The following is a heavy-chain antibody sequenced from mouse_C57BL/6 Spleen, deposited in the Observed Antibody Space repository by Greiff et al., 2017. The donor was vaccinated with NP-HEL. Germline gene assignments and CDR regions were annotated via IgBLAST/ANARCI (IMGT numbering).Heavy chain of an antibody. CDR1: GYTFTSYT. D-gene: IGHD2-3*01. V-gene: IGHV1-4*01. J-gene: IGHJ1*03. Sequence: VQLQQSGAELARPGASVKMSCKASGYTFTSYTMHWVKQRPGQGLEWIGYINPSSGYTKYNQKFKDKATLTADKSSSTAYMQLSSLTSEDSAVYYCARWLLPHWYFDVWGTGTTVTVSS. CDR2: INPSSGYT. CDR3: ARWLLPHWYFDV.